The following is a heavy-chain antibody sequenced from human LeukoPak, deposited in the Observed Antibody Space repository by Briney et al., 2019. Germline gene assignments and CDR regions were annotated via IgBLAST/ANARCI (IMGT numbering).Heavy chain of an antibody. J-gene: IGHJ4*02. CDR3: AKDKYSSPTHMDY. V-gene: IGHV3-9*03. Sequence: GGSLRLSCAASGFTFDDYAMHWVRQPPGKGLEWVSGISWNSGSIGYADSVKGRFTISRDNAKNSLYLQMNSLRAEDMALYYCAKDKYSSPTHMDYWGQGTLVTVSS. CDR1: GFTFDDYA. CDR2: ISWNSGSI. D-gene: IGHD6-6*01.